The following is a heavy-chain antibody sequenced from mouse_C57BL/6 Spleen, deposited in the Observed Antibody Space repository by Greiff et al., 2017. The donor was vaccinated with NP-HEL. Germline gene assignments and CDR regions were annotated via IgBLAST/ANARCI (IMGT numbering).Heavy chain of an antibody. CDR1: GFTFSDYG. CDR2: ISSGSSTI. J-gene: IGHJ4*01. V-gene: IGHV5-17*01. CDR3: ARREHYYAMDY. Sequence: EVMLVESGGGLVKPGGSLKLSCAASGFTFSDYGMHWVRQAPEKGLEWVAYISSGSSTIYYADTVKGRFTISRDNAKNTLFLQMTSLRSEDTAMYYCARREHYYAMDYWGQGTSVTVSS.